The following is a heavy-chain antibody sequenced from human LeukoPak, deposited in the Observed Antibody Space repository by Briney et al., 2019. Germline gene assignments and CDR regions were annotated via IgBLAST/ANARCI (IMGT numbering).Heavy chain of an antibody. CDR1: GFTFSTYE. J-gene: IGHJ4*02. Sequence: GGSLRLSCAASGFTFSTYEMNWVRQAPGKGLEWVSYISGTGTTIYYADSVKGRFTISRDNAKNSLYLQMNSLRAEDTAVYYCARVVRDGYNRIYYWGQGTLVTVSS. V-gene: IGHV3-48*03. D-gene: IGHD5-24*01. CDR2: ISGTGTTI. CDR3: ARVVRDGYNRIYY.